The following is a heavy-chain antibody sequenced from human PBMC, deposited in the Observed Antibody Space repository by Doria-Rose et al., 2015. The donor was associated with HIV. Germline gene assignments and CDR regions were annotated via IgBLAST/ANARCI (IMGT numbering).Heavy chain of an antibody. J-gene: IGHJ6*03. CDR2: ISCDSGAK. V-gene: IGHV3-9*01. Sequence: VQLVESGGGLVQPGRSLRLSCVGSGFSFESCAMHWVRLAPGTGLDSVAGISCDSGAKGNADSVDGRFTISGDNAKESVYLEMRSLRPEDTAFYYCAKAPIIGPKYYFYMDVWGKGTSVTVSS. CDR3: AKAPIIGPKYYFYMDV. D-gene: IGHD3-3*01. CDR1: GFSFESCA.